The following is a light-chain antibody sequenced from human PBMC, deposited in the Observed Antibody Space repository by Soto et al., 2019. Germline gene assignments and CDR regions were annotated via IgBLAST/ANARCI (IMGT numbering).Light chain of an antibody. Sequence: EIVLTQSPGTLSLSPGERATLSCRASQTVSSSYLAWYQQKPGQAPRLLLYGASNRATGIPGRFSGSASGTDFTLTISRLEPEDFAVYYCQQYGPSPMYTFGQGTNLEIK. CDR1: QTVSSSY. CDR2: GAS. V-gene: IGKV3-20*01. J-gene: IGKJ2*01. CDR3: QQYGPSPMYT.